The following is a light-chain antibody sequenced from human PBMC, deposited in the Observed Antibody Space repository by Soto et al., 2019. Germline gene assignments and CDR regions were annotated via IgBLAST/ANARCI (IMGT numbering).Light chain of an antibody. Sequence: QPVLTQSPSASASLGASVKLTCTLSSGHSSYAIAWHQHHPEKGPRYLMKLNSDGSHSKGDGIPDRFSGSSSGAERYLTISSLQSEDEADYYCQTWGTGIQVFGGGTKLTVL. CDR2: LNSDGSH. V-gene: IGLV4-69*01. J-gene: IGLJ2*01. CDR1: SGHSSYA. CDR3: QTWGTGIQV.